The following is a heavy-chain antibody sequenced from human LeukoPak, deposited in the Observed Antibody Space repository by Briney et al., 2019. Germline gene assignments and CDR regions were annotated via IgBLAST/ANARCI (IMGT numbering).Heavy chain of an antibody. CDR2: IKGDGSST. Sequence: GGSLRLSCAASGFTFSGYWMHWVRQAAGKGLVWVSRIKGDGSSTSYADSVKGRFTISRDNAKNTLYLQMNSLRAEDTAVYYCARSDWFDPWGQGTLATVSS. CDR3: ARSDWFDP. J-gene: IGHJ5*02. V-gene: IGHV3-74*01. CDR1: GFTFSGYW.